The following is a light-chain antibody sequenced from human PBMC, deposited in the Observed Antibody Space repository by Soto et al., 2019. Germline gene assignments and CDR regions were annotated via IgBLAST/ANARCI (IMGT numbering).Light chain of an antibody. CDR3: ISFGGSNNYV. CDR2: EVS. Sequence: QSVLTQPPSASGTPGQRVTISCSGSTSNIGSKTVSWYQQLPGSAPKVLIIYEVSKRTSGVPDRFSGSKSGDTASLTVSGLQAEDEADYYCISFGGSNNYVFGYGTKVTVL. V-gene: IGLV1-44*01. CDR1: TSNIGSKT. J-gene: IGLJ1*01.